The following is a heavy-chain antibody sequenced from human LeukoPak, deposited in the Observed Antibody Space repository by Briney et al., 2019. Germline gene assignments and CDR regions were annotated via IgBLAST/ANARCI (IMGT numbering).Heavy chain of an antibody. J-gene: IGHJ6*03. CDR2: TSYDGTIK. Sequence: GGSLRLSCAASGFTFSNYALHWVRQAPGKGLEWVAATSYDGTIKKYADSMKGRFTISRDNAKNSLYLQMNSLRAEDTAVYYCARSSSFNYYYYMDVWGKGTTVTVSS. V-gene: IGHV3-30*07. D-gene: IGHD6-13*01. CDR3: ARSSSFNYYYYMDV. CDR1: GFTFSNYA.